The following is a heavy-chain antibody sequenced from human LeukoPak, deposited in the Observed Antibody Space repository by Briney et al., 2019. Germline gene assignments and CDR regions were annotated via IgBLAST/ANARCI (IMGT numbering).Heavy chain of an antibody. V-gene: IGHV1-18*01. CDR3: ARDFLPEWELLTSHAFDI. CDR2: ISAYNGNT. Sequence: GASVKVSCKASGYTFTSYGISWVRQAPGQGLEWMRWISAYNGNTNYAQKLQGRVTMTTDTSTSTAYMELRSLRSDDTAVYYCARDFLPEWELLTSHAFDIWGQGTMVTVSS. J-gene: IGHJ3*02. D-gene: IGHD1-26*01. CDR1: GYTFTSYG.